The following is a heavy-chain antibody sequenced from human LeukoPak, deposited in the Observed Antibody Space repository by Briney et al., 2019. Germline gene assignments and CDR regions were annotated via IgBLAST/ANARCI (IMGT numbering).Heavy chain of an antibody. CDR2: IYYSGST. CDR3: ARDARGIVGATGFDY. Sequence: SETLSLTCTVSGGSISSYYWSWIRQPPGKGLEWIGYIYYSGSTNYNPSLKSRVTISVDASKNQFSLKLSSVTAADTAVYYCARDARGIVGATGFDYWGQGTLVTVSS. J-gene: IGHJ4*02. V-gene: IGHV4-59*01. CDR1: GGSISSYY. D-gene: IGHD1-26*01.